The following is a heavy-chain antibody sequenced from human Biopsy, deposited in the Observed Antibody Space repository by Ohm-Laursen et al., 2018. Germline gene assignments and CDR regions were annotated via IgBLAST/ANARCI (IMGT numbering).Heavy chain of an antibody. CDR1: AYSFGDHT. V-gene: IGHV1-2*02. CDR3: ARELGDFWGGRQFDF. Sequence: SVKVSCKASAYSFGDHTIHWVRQAPGQGLEWMGGIDPKSGGTNYAQKFQGRVTMTRDKSISTTYMELRRLTSDDTAVFYCARELGDFWGGRQFDFWGQGTLVTVSS. CDR2: IDPKSGGT. J-gene: IGHJ5*01. D-gene: IGHD3-3*01.